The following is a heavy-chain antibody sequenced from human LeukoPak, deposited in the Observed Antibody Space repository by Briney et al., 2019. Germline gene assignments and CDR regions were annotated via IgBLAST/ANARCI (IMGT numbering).Heavy chain of an antibody. CDR1: GFTVSSNY. V-gene: IGHV3-53*05. Sequence: PGGSLRLSCAASGFTVSSNYMSWVRQAPGKGLEWVSVIYSGGSTYYADSVKGRFTISRDNSKNTLYLQMNSLRAEDTAVYYCAKVGMAGGGGWYYFDYWGQGTLVTVSS. CDR3: AKVGMAGGGGWYYFDY. CDR2: IYSGGST. D-gene: IGHD1-26*01. J-gene: IGHJ4*02.